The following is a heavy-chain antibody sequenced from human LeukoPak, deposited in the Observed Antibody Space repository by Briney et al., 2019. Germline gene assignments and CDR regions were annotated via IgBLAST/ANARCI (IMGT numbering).Heavy chain of an antibody. J-gene: IGHJ4*02. CDR2: IYYSGST. CDR1: GGSISSYY. Sequence: SETLSLTCTVSGGSISSYYWSWIRQPPGKGLEWIGYIYYSGSTNYNPSLKSRVTISVDTSKNQFSLKLSSVTAADTAVYYCARVGVEYSSSSSIDYWGQGTLVTVSS. CDR3: ARVGVEYSSSSSIDY. V-gene: IGHV4-59*01. D-gene: IGHD6-6*01.